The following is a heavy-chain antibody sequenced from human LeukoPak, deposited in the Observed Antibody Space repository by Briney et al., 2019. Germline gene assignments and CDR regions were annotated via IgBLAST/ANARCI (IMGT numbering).Heavy chain of an antibody. CDR1: GFTFSSYA. CDR2: IKQDGSEK. V-gene: IGHV3-7*04. D-gene: IGHD3-3*01. CDR3: ARWQSGYYGC. Sequence: GGSLRLSCAASGFTFSSYAMSWVRQAPGKGLEWVANIKQDGSEKYYVDSVKGRFTISRDNSKNSLYLQMNSLRAEDTAVYYCARWQSGYYGCWGQGTLVTVSS. J-gene: IGHJ4*02.